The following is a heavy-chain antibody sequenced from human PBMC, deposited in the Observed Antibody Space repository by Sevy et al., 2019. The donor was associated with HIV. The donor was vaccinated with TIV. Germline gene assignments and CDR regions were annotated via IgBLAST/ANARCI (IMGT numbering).Heavy chain of an antibody. Sequence: GGYLRLSCAASGFTFSSYGMHWVRQAPGKGLEWVAVIWYDGTNKYYADSVKGRFTISRDNSWNTLYLQMNRLRAEDTAVYYCATDRNVWGTDLFDFWGQGTLVTVSS. CDR2: IWYDGTNK. CDR1: GFTFSSYG. V-gene: IGHV3-33*01. J-gene: IGHJ4*02. D-gene: IGHD3-16*01. CDR3: ATDRNVWGTDLFDF.